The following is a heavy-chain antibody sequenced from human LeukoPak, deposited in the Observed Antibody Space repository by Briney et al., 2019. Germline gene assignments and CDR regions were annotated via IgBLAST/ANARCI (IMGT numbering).Heavy chain of an antibody. J-gene: IGHJ3*02. Sequence: PSEALSLTCTVSGGSISSSNCYWVEIRQPPGKGLEWIASIYYSGSTYYNPSLKSRVTISVDTSKNQFSLKLSSVTAADTAVYYCAREVDVVVVAATMGAFDIWGQGTMVTVSS. CDR2: IYYSGST. CDR1: GGSISSSNCY. V-gene: IGHV4-39*02. D-gene: IGHD2-15*01. CDR3: AREVDVVVVAATMGAFDI.